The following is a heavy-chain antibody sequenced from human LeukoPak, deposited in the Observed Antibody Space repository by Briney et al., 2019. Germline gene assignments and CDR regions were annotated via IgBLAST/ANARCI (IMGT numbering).Heavy chain of an antibody. CDR1: GFTFSSYA. D-gene: IGHD5-12*01. Sequence: GGSLRLSCAASGFTFSSYAMSWVRQAPGMGLEWVSAISGSGGSTYYADSVKGRFTISRDNSKNTLYLQMNSLRAEDTAVYYCARERYSGYDSYFDYWGQGTLVTVSS. CDR3: ARERYSGYDSYFDY. V-gene: IGHV3-23*01. J-gene: IGHJ4*02. CDR2: ISGSGGST.